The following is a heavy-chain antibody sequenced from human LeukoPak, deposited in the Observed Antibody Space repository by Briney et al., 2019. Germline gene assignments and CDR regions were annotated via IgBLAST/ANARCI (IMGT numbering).Heavy chain of an antibody. CDR3: AKVQAASSGWYFDY. V-gene: IGHV3-23*01. D-gene: IGHD6-19*01. CDR2: ISGSGGGT. Sequence: GGSLRLSCAASGFTFSNYAITWVRQAPGKGLEWVSAISGSGGGTKYADSVKGRSTISRDNSKNTLYLQTNSLRAEDTAVYYCAKVQAASSGWYFDYWGQGTLVTVSS. J-gene: IGHJ4*02. CDR1: GFTFSNYA.